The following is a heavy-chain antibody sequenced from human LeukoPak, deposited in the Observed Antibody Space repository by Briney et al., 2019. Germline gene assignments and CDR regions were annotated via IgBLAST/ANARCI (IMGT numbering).Heavy chain of an antibody. CDR2: IIPILGIA. CDR1: GGTFSSYA. Sequence: SVKVSCKASGGTFSSYAISWVRQAPGQGLEWMGRIIPILGIANYSQKFQGRVTITADKSTSTASMELSSLRSEDTAVYYCARDTAMVNDAFDIRGQGTMVTVSS. CDR3: ARDTAMVNDAFDI. J-gene: IGHJ3*02. V-gene: IGHV1-69*04. D-gene: IGHD5-18*01.